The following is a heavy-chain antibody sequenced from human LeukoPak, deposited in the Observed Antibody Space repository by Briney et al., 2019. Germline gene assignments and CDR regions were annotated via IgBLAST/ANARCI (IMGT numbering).Heavy chain of an antibody. V-gene: IGHV4-59*01. CDR3: ARTTEGYCRSTSCYGFYYSYYMDV. CDR2: IYYSGST. J-gene: IGHJ6*03. CDR1: GGSISNYY. D-gene: IGHD2-2*01. Sequence: PSETLSLTCTVSGGSISNYYWSWIRQPPGKGLEWIGYIYYSGSTNYNPSLKSRVTISVDTSKNQFSLKLSSVTAADTAVYYCARTTEGYCRSTSCYGFYYSYYMDVWGKGTTVTVSS.